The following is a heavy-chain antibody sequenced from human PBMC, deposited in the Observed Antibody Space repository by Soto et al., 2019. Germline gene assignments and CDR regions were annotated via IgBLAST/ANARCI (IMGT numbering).Heavy chain of an antibody. D-gene: IGHD2-15*01. V-gene: IGHV1-18*01. J-gene: IGHJ6*02. Sequence: ASVKVSCKASGYTFTSYGISWVRQAPGQGLEWMGWISAYNGNTNYAQKLQGRVTMTTDTSTSTAYMELRSLRSDDTAVYYCARIVDEVVAATDGMDVWGQGTTVTVSS. CDR3: ARIVDEVVAATDGMDV. CDR2: ISAYNGNT. CDR1: GYTFTSYG.